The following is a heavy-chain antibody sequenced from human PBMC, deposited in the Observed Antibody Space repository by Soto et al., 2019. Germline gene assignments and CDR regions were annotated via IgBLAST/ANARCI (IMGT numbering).Heavy chain of an antibody. Sequence: PSETLSLTCAVSSGSISSSNWWSWVRQPPGKGLEWIGEIYHSGSTNYNPSLKSRVTISVDTSKNQFSLKLSSVTAADTAVYYCATVGIDGFDYWGQGTLVTVSS. CDR3: ATVGIDGFDY. CDR1: SGSISSSNW. CDR2: IYHSGST. J-gene: IGHJ4*02. V-gene: IGHV4-4*02.